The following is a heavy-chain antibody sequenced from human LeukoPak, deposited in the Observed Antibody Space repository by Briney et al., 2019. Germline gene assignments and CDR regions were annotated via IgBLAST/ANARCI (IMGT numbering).Heavy chain of an antibody. J-gene: IGHJ3*02. D-gene: IGHD3-10*01. CDR3: ARVRSRVRGAFDI. V-gene: IGHV1-46*01. CDR2: INPSGGST. CDR1: GYTFTSYY. Sequence: GASVKVSCKASGYTFTSYYMHWVRQAPGQGLEWMGIINPSGGSTSYAQKFQGRVTMTRDTSTSTVYMELSSLRSEDMAVYYCARVRSRVRGAFDIWGQGTMVTVSS.